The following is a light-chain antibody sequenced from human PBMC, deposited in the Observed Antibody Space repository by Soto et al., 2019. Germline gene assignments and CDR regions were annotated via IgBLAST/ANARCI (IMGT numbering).Light chain of an antibody. CDR1: QSVSSY. J-gene: IGKJ4*01. CDR2: DAS. Sequence: EIVLTQSTATLSLSPGERATLSCRASQSVSSYLAWYQQKPGQAPRLLIYDASNRATGIPAMFSGSGSGTDFPLTISSLEPEDFAGYYCQQRSNWLTFGGGTKVEIK. V-gene: IGKV3-11*01. CDR3: QQRSNWLT.